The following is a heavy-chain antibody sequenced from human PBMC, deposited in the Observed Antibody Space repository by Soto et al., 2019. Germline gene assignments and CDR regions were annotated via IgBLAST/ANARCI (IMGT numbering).Heavy chain of an antibody. Sequence: GASVKVSCKASGYTFTSYGISWVRQAPGQGLERMGWISSYNGNTNYAQKVQGRVTMTTDKSTSTTYMELRSLRSDDTAVYYCARGPRYCSSTSCFSGVTWFDPWGQGTLVTVSS. CDR1: GYTFTSYG. CDR2: ISSYNGNT. V-gene: IGHV1-18*04. J-gene: IGHJ5*02. D-gene: IGHD2-2*01. CDR3: ARGPRYCSSTSCFSGVTWFDP.